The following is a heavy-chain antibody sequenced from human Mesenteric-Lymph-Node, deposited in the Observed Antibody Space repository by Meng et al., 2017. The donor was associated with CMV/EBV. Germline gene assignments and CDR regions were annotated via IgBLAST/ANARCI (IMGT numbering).Heavy chain of an antibody. V-gene: IGHV3-21*01. J-gene: IGHJ6*02. Sequence: GGSLRLSCAASGFVFSGYTINWVRQAPGKGLEWVSSISSTSSFIYYADSVQGRFAISRDNAKNSLVLQMDSLRAEDTAVYYCARERYYYGSGNRNALDVWGQGTTVTVSS. D-gene: IGHD3-10*01. CDR3: ARERYYYGSGNRNALDV. CDR2: ISSTSSFI. CDR1: GFVFSGYT.